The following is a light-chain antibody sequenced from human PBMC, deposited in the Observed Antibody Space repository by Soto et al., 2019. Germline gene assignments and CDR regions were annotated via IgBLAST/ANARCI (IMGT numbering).Light chain of an antibody. CDR3: QQYNVWPLT. CDR1: QSDSSN. J-gene: IGKJ4*01. CDR2: VAS. V-gene: IGKV3-15*01. Sequence: EIVMTQSPATLSVSPGERATLSCRASQSDSSNLAWYQQKPGQTPKLLIYVASTRATGIPARFSGSVSGTEFTLTISSLQSEDFAVYYCQQYNVWPLTFGGGTKVEFK.